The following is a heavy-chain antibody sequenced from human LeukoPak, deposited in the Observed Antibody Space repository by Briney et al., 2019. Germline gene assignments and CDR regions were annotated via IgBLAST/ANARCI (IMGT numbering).Heavy chain of an antibody. Sequence: GGSLRLSCAASGYTFSSHGSTWVRQAPGKGLEWVSTINGAGDNTYYAETVKGRFTISRDNSKNTLYLQMHSLRAEDTAIYYCAKVSVCYGCYLDYWGQGTLVTVS. D-gene: IGHD3-16*01. CDR3: AKVSVCYGCYLDY. J-gene: IGHJ4*02. V-gene: IGHV3-23*01. CDR2: INGAGDNT. CDR1: GYTFSSHG.